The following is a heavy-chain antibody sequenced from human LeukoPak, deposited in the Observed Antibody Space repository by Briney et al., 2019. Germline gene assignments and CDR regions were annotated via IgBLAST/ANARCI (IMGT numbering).Heavy chain of an antibody. D-gene: IGHD6-13*01. CDR1: GFTFSSYE. CDR3: ARDGSIAAAGGAFDY. J-gene: IGHJ4*02. CDR2: ISSSGSTI. Sequence: GGSLRLSCAASGFTFSSYEMNWVRQAPGKGLEWVSYISSSGSTIYYADSVKGRFTISRDNAKNSLYLQMNNLRAEDTAVYYCARDGSIAAAGGAFDYWGQGTLVTVSS. V-gene: IGHV3-48*03.